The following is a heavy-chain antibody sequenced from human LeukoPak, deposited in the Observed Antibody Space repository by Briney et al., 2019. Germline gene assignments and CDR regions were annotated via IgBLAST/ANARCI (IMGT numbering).Heavy chain of an antibody. D-gene: IGHD1-26*01. Sequence: GGSLRLSCAASTFTFSSHGMSWVRQAPGKRPEWVSCISAGGDLTYYADSVKGRFTISRDNSKNTLYLQMNSLRAEDTAMYYCAKIGLIGNWYFDLWGRGTLVTVSS. J-gene: IGHJ2*01. CDR3: AKIGLIGNWYFDL. V-gene: IGHV3-23*01. CDR2: ISAGGDLT. CDR1: TFTFSSHG.